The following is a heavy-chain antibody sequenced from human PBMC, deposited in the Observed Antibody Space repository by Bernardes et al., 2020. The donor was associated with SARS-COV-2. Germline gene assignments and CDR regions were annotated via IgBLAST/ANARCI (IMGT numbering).Heavy chain of an antibody. CDR3: TRIFRYYDILTGSYYYYGMDV. CDR1: GFTFRNAW. V-gene: IGHV3-15*01. D-gene: IGHD3-9*01. CDR2: IKSKTDGGTT. Sequence: GGSLRLSCAASGFTFRNAWMSWVRQAPGKGLEWVGRIKSKTDGGTTDYAAPVKGRFTISRDDSKNTLYLQMNSLKTEDTAVYYCTRIFRYYDILTGSYYYYGMDVWGQGTTVTVSS. J-gene: IGHJ6*02.